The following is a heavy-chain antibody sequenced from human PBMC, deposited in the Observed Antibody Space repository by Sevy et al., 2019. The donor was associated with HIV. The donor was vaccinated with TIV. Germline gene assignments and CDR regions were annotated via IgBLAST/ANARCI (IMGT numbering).Heavy chain of an antibody. J-gene: IGHJ6*02. V-gene: IGHV3-23*01. D-gene: IGHD3-22*01. CDR3: AKGDRTFYGLDV. Sequence: GGSLRLSCAASGFIFSTYAMSWVRQAPGKGLEWVSAVSGSAGSTYYAYSVKGRFTISRDNSKKTLYLQMNSLRAEDTAVYYCAKGDRTFYGLDVWGQGTTVTVSS. CDR2: VSGSAGST. CDR1: GFIFSTYA.